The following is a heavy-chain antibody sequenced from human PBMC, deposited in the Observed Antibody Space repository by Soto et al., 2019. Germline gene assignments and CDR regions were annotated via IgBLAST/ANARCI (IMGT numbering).Heavy chain of an antibody. V-gene: IGHV5-51*01. CDR2: IYPGDSDT. J-gene: IGHJ6*03. Sequence: PGESLKISCKGSGYSFTSYWIGWVRQMPGKGLEWMGIIYPGDSDTRYSPSFQGQVTISADKSISTAYLQWSSLKASDTAMYYCARHVRRDQNWNYDPTWPNYYYMDVWGKGTTVTVSS. CDR3: ARHVRRDQNWNYDPTWPNYYYMDV. CDR1: GYSFTSYW. D-gene: IGHD1-7*01.